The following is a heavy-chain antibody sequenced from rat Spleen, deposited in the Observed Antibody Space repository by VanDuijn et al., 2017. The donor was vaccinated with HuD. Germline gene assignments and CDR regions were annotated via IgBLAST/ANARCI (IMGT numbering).Heavy chain of an antibody. D-gene: IGHD4-3*01. CDR2: ISTRGGST. CDR3: ARPRHNSGYAWFAY. Sequence: EVQLVESGGGLVQPGRSLKLSCAALGFTFSNYYMAWVRQAPTKGLEWVATISTRGGSTYYRDSVKGRFTISRDNAKSTLYLQMNSLRSEDTATYYCARPRHNSGYAWFAYWGQGTLVTVSS. V-gene: IGHV5-25*01. J-gene: IGHJ3*01. CDR1: GFTFSNYY.